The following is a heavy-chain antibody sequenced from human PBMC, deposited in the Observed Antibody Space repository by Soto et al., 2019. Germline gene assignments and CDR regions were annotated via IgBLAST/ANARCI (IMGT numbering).Heavy chain of an antibody. CDR1: GGSLSRYY. CDR2: INHSGST. D-gene: IGHD3-10*01. Sequence: PSETLSLTCAVYGGSLSRYYCSWFRQPPGKGLEWIGEINHSGSTNYNPSLKSRVTISVDTSKNQFSLKLSSVTAADTAVYYCARVWGGAFDIWGQGTMVTVSS. J-gene: IGHJ3*02. V-gene: IGHV4-34*01. CDR3: ARVWGGAFDI.